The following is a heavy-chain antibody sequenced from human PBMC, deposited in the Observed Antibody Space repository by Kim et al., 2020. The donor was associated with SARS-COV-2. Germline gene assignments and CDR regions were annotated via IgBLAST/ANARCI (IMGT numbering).Heavy chain of an antibody. J-gene: IGHJ5*02. CDR2: IIPIFGTA. Sequence: SVKVSCKASGGTFSSYAISWVRQAPGQGLELMGGIIPIFGTANNAQKFQGRVTITADESTSTAYMELSSLRSEDTAGYYCARGGWQQLVQFKDNWFDRW. CDR1: GGTFSSYA. D-gene: IGHD6-13*01. V-gene: IGHV1-69*13. CDR3: ARGGWQQLVQFKDNWFDR.